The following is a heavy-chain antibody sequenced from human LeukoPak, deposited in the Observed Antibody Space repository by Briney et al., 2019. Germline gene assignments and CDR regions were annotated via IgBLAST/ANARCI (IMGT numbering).Heavy chain of an antibody. J-gene: IGHJ3*02. CDR2: IYYSGST. CDR3: ARAPYCSGGSCYRGRSDAFDI. D-gene: IGHD2-15*01. Sequence: SETLSLTCTVPGGSISSYYWSWIRQPPGKGLEWIGYIYYSGSTNYNPSLKSRVTISVDTSKNQFSLKLSSVTAADTAVYYCARAPYCSGGSCYRGRSDAFDIWGQGTMVTVSS. CDR1: GGSISSYY. V-gene: IGHV4-59*01.